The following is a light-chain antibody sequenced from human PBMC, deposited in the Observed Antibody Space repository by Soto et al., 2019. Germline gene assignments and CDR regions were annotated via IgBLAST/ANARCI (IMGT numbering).Light chain of an antibody. CDR1: HSVSSSY. Sequence: EIVLTQSPGTLSLSPGERATLSCRASHSVSSSYLAWYQQKPGQAPRLLIYDASNRATGIPARFSGSGSGTDFTLTISSLEPEDFAIYYCQQRDNWPPTWTFGQGTKVDIK. V-gene: IGKV3D-20*02. J-gene: IGKJ1*01. CDR2: DAS. CDR3: QQRDNWPPTWT.